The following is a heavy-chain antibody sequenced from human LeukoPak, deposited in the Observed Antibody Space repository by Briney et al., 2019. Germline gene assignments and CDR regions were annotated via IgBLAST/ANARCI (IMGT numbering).Heavy chain of an antibody. CDR1: GGSISSYY. J-gene: IGHJ1*01. D-gene: IGHD6-19*01. Sequence: TSETLSLTCTVSGGSISSYYWSWIRQPPGKGLEWIGYIYYSGSTNYNPSLKSRVTISVDTSKNQFSLKLSSVTAADTAVYYCASAEQWRGPPSYFQHWGQGTLVTVSS. V-gene: IGHV4-59*08. CDR3: ASAEQWRGPPSYFQH. CDR2: IYYSGST.